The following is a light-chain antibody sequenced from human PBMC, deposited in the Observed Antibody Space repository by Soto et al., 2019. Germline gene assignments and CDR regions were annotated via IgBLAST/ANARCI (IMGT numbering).Light chain of an antibody. CDR1: HDIRNS. CDR3: QQYDNLPLT. CDR2: DAS. J-gene: IGKJ4*01. Sequence: IQMTQSPSSLSSSIGDRFTITCQASHDIRNSLNWYQQTPGKPPKLLISDASNLELGVPSKFSGTGFGTDFSFTIINLQPEDIATYYCQQYDNLPLTFGGGTKVDI. V-gene: IGKV1-33*01.